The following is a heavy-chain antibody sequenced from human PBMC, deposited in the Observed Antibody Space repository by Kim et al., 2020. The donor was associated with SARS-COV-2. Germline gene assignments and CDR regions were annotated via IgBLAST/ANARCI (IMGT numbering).Heavy chain of an antibody. CDR1: GFTFNSAW. CDR2: IKSNIDGGAT. V-gene: IGHV3-15*01. D-gene: IGHD4-17*01. J-gene: IGHJ4*02. Sequence: GGSLRLSCVASGFTFNSAWMSWVRQTPDKGLEWIGRIKSNIDGGATDYTAHVKGRFTISRDDSKNTVYLQMNSLGVEDTGVYYCTTDAARPYGDDAFWGQGTLVTVSS. CDR3: TTDAARPYGDDAF.